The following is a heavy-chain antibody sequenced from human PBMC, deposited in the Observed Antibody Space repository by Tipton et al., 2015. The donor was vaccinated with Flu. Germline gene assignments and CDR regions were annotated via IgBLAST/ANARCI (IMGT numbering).Heavy chain of an antibody. J-gene: IGHJ4*02. CDR1: GYSISSGYY. Sequence: TLSLTCTVSGYSISSGYYWSWIRQPPGKGLEWIGEINHSGSTNYNPSLKSRVTISVDTSKNQFSLKLSSVTAADTAVYYCARGRRTSCYLCYPFDYWGQGTLVTVSS. CDR2: INHSGST. CDR3: ARGRRTSCYLCYPFDY. V-gene: IGHV4-38-2*02. D-gene: IGHD2-2*01.